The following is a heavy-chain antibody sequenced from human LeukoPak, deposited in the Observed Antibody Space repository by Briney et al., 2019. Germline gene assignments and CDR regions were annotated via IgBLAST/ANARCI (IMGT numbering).Heavy chain of an antibody. Sequence: SETLSLTCSVYGGSISSGFFWTWVRQPPGTGLEWVGEISHSGSTTYNPFLKSRLAMSFDKSNNQFSLPLASATAADTAVYYCASGRGRPPPRYLDFWGQGTLVTVPS. D-gene: IGHD3-3*01. V-gene: IGHV4/OR15-8*01. J-gene: IGHJ4*02. CDR1: GGSISSGFF. CDR3: ASGRGRPPPRYLDF. CDR2: ISHSGST.